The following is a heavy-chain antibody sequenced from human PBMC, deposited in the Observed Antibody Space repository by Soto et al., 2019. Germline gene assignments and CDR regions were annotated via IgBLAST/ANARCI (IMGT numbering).Heavy chain of an antibody. V-gene: IGHV3-30-3*01. CDR2: ISYDGSNK. J-gene: IGHJ4*02. Sequence: QVQLVESGGGVVQPGRSLRLSCAASGFTFSSYAMHWVRQAPGKGLEWVAGISYDGSNKYYADSVKGRFTISRDNSKNTLYLQMNSLRAEDTAVYYWASGQQNYDFWSGYPRTFDYWGKGTLVTVSS. CDR1: GFTFSSYA. D-gene: IGHD3-3*01. CDR3: ASGQQNYDFWSGYPRTFDY.